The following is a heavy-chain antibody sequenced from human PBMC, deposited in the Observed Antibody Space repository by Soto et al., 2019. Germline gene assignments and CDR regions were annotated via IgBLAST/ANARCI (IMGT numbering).Heavy chain of an antibody. CDR1: SDSVSSHY. J-gene: IGHJ4*02. CDR3: AREPLAHSYFDF. Sequence: SETLSLTCPVSSDSVSSHYWSWIRQPAGKGLEWLGRLYNDERTNYNPSLKSRVTMSMDTSKNQFSLKLTSVTAADSAVYFCAREPLAHSYFDFWGQGILVTVS. V-gene: IGHV4-4*07. CDR2: LYNDERT.